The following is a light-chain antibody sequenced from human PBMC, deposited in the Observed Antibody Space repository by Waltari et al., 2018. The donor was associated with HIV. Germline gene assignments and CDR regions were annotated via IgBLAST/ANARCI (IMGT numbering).Light chain of an antibody. Sequence: QSVVTQPPSASGTPGQRVTISCSGSSSNIGSNTVNWYQQFPGTAPKLLIYRNNQRPSGVPDRFSGSKSGTSASLAISGLQSEDEADYYCAAWDDSLSGYVFGTGTKVIVL. CDR3: AAWDDSLSGYV. J-gene: IGLJ1*01. CDR2: RNN. V-gene: IGLV1-44*01. CDR1: SSNIGSNT.